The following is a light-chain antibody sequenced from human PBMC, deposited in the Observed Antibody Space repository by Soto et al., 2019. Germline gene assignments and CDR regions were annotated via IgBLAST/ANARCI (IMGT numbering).Light chain of an antibody. CDR3: SSYAGSNNHVV. CDR1: SSDVGGYNY. CDR2: EVS. J-gene: IGLJ2*01. V-gene: IGLV2-8*01. Sequence: QSVLTQPPSASGSPGQSVTISCTGTSSDVGGYNYVSWYQQHPGKAPKLMIYEVSKRPSGVPDRFSGSKSGNTASLTVSGLQAEDEADYYCSSYAGSNNHVVFGGGTMLTVL.